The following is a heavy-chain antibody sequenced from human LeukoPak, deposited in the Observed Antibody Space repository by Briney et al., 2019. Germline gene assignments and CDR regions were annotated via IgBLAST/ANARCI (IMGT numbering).Heavy chain of an antibody. V-gene: IGHV1-18*01. CDR3: ARDNYRTYVNFNVGLDI. CDR2: ISAYNGNT. D-gene: IGHD4-11*01. Sequence: GASVKVSCKASGYTFTSYGISWVRQAPGQGLEWMGWISAYNGNTNYAQKLQGRVTMTTDTSTSTAYMELRSLRSDDTAVYYCARDNYRTYVNFNVGLDIWGKGTTVTVSS. J-gene: IGHJ6*04. CDR1: GYTFTSYG.